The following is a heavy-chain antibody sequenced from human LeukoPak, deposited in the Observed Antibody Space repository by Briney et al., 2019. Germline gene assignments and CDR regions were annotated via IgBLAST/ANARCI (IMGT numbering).Heavy chain of an antibody. CDR3: ARQGYCSGGSCWWFDP. J-gene: IGHJ5*02. D-gene: IGHD2-15*01. Sequence: ASVKVSCKASGYTFTSYGISWVRQAPGQGLEWMGWNSAYNGNTNYAQKLQGRVTMTTDTSTSTAYMELRSLRSDDTAVYYCARQGYCSGGSCWWFDPWGQGTLVTVSS. CDR2: NSAYNGNT. CDR1: GYTFTSYG. V-gene: IGHV1-18*01.